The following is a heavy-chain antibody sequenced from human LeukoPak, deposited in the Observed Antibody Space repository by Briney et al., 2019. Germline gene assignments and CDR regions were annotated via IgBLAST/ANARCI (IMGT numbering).Heavy chain of an antibody. CDR3: AVKIAAAGFY. D-gene: IGHD6-13*01. Sequence: PLQTLSLTCSVSGGSISSGGYYWSWIRQHPGKGLEWIGYVPYSGSTFYNPSLKSRVTISLDTTKNQFSLRLTSVTAADTAVYYCAVKIAAAGFYWGQGTLVTVSS. J-gene: IGHJ4*02. V-gene: IGHV4-31*03. CDR2: VPYSGST. CDR1: GGSISSGGYY.